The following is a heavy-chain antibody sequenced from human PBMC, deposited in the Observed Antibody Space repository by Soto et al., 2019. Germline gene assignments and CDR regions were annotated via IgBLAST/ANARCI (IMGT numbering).Heavy chain of an antibody. CDR1: GGTFGSYA. D-gene: IGHD3-22*01. Sequence: SVKVSCKASGGTFGSYAISWVRQAPGQGLEWMGGIIPIFGTANYAQKFQGRVTITADESTSTAYMELSSLRSEDTAVYYCARDEGAYRDYYDSSGYYYGMDVWGQGTTVTVSS. CDR2: IIPIFGTA. J-gene: IGHJ6*02. V-gene: IGHV1-69*13. CDR3: ARDEGAYRDYYDSSGYYYGMDV.